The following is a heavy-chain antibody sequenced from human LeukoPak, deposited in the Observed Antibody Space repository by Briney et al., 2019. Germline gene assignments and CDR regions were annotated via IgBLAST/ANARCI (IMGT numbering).Heavy chain of an antibody. Sequence: GGSLRPSCAASGFTFSSYVMHWVRQAPGKGLEWVAVISSDGSSKYYADSVKGRFTISRDNSKNTLYVQMNSLRAEDTAVYYCARGKKIWSTLGDWGQGTLVTVSS. CDR3: ARGKKIWSTLGD. V-gene: IGHV3-30-3*01. D-gene: IGHD3-16*01. J-gene: IGHJ4*02. CDR1: GFTFSSYV. CDR2: ISSDGSSK.